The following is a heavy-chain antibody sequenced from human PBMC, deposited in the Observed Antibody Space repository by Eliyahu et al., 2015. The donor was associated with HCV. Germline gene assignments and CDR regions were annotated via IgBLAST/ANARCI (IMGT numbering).Heavy chain of an antibody. J-gene: IGHJ4*02. Sequence: EVQLVQSGAEVKKPGESLRISCKGSGYSFTSYWISWVRQMPGKGLEWMGRIDPSDSYTNYSPSFQGHVTISADKSISTAYLQWSSLKASDTAMYYCAKEQLKAFEYSSSPRFDYWGQGTLVTVSS. D-gene: IGHD6-6*01. CDR1: GYSFTSYW. CDR2: IDPSDSYT. V-gene: IGHV5-10-1*01. CDR3: AKEQLKAFEYSSSPRFDY.